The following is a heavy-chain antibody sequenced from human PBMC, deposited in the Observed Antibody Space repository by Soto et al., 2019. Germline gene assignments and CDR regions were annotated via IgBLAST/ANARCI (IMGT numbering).Heavy chain of an antibody. CDR1: GFSLTPRGVG. D-gene: IGHD3-16*01. CDR2: IYWDDDK. CDR3: AHIPNYYQYDWFDP. J-gene: IGHJ5*02. V-gene: IGHV2-5*02. Sequence: ITLKESGPTLVKPTQTLTLTCTFSGFSLTPRGVGVGWIRQPPGKALECLALIYWDDDKRYSPSLQSRLSITKDTSKNQVVLTMTNVDPVDTATYYCAHIPNYYQYDWFDPWGQGTLVSVSS.